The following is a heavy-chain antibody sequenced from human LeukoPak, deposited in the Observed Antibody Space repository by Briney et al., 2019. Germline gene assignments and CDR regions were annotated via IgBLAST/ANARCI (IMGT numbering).Heavy chain of an antibody. CDR1: GLTFSSYA. V-gene: IGHV3-30*02. CDR3: ATMTTVTTDLDY. Sequence: TGGSLRLSCAASGLTFSSYAMHWVRQAPGKGLEWVAFIRYDGSNKYCADSVKGRFTISRDNSKNTLYLQMNSLRAEDTAVYYCATMTTVTTDLDYWGQGTLVTVSS. J-gene: IGHJ4*02. D-gene: IGHD4-17*01. CDR2: IRYDGSNK.